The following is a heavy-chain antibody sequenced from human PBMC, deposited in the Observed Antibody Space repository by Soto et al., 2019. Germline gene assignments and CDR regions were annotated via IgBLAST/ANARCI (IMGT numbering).Heavy chain of an antibody. CDR2: INHSGST. CDR3: ARSQNWFDP. Sequence: SETLSLTCAVYGGSFSCYYWSWIRQPPGKGLEWIGEINHSGSTNYNPSLKSRVTISVDTSKNQFSLKLSSVTAADTAVYYCARSQNWFDPWGQGTLVTVSS. J-gene: IGHJ5*02. V-gene: IGHV4-34*01. CDR1: GGSFSCYY.